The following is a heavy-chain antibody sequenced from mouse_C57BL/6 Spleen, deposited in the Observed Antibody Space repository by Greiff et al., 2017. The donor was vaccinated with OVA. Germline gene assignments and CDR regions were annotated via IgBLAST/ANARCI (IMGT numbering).Heavy chain of an antibody. CDR3: TVTTVVAPYAMDY. V-gene: IGHV6-3*01. CDR1: GFTFSNYW. CDR2: IRLKSDNYAT. J-gene: IGHJ4*01. Sequence: EVQLVESGGGLVQPGGSMKLSCVASGFTFSNYWMNWVRQSPEKGLEWVAQIRLKSDNYATHYAESVKGRFTISRDDSKSSVYLQMNNLRAEDTGIYYCTVTTVVAPYAMDYWGQGTSVTVSS. D-gene: IGHD1-1*01.